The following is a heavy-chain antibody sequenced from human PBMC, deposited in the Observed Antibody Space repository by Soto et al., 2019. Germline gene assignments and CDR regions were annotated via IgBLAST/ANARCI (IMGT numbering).Heavy chain of an antibody. CDR3: ARAGFRSYRFDP. CDR2: IYYSGST. V-gene: IGHV4-31*03. D-gene: IGHD3-10*01. CDR1: GGSISSGGYY. Sequence: SETLSLTCTVSGGSISSGGYYWSWIRQHPGKGLEWIGYIYYSGSTYYNPSLKSRVTISVDTSKNQFSLKLSSVTAADTAVYYGARAGFRSYRFDPWGQGTLVTVSS. J-gene: IGHJ5*02.